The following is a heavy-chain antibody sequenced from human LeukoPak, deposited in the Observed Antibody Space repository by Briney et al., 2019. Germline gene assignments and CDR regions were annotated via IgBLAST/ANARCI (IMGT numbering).Heavy chain of an antibody. V-gene: IGHV1-24*01. CDR2: FDPEDGET. D-gene: IGHD3-10*01. CDR3: ASEIYGSRGRPFDP. Sequence: ASVEVSCKVSGYTLTELSMHWVRQAPGKGLEWMGGFDPEDGETIYAQKFQGRVTMTEDTSTDTAYMELSSLRSDDTAVYYCASEIYGSRGRPFDPWGQGTLVTVSS. CDR1: GYTLTELS. J-gene: IGHJ5*02.